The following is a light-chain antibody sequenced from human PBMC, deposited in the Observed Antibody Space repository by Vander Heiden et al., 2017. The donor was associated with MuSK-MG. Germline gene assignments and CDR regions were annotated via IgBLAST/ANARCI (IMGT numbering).Light chain of an antibody. V-gene: IGKV3-20*01. CDR1: QSVSSGY. J-gene: IGKJ1*01. CDR2: GAS. CDR3: QQYVTSPWT. Sequence: EIVLTQSPGTLSLSPGEGATLSCRASQSVSSGYLAWYQQKPGQAPRVLIYGASIRATGTPDRFRGSGSGTDFTLTISRLEPDDFAVYYCQQYVTSPWTFGQGTKLEI.